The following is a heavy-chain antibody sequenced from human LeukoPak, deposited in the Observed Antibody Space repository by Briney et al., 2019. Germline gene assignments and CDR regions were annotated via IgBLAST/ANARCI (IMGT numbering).Heavy chain of an antibody. D-gene: IGHD3-3*01. CDR2: INPNSGGT. J-gene: IGHJ3*02. V-gene: IGHV1-2*02. CDR1: GYTLTELS. Sequence: ASVKVSCKVSGYTLTELSMHWVRQAPGQGLEWMGWINPNSGGTNYAQKFQGRVTMTRDTSISTAYMELSRLRSDDTAVYYCARVLVTIFGVVKDAFDIWGQGTMVTVSS. CDR3: ARVLVTIFGVVKDAFDI.